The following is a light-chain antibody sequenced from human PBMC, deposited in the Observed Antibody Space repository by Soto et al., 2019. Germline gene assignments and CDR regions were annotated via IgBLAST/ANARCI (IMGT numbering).Light chain of an antibody. CDR1: SSDVGRYTY. Sequence: QSVLTQPASVSGSPGQSITISCAGTSSDVGRYTYVSWYQQHPGKAPKLIIYDVYNRPSGVSTRFSGSKSGNTASLTISGLQAEDEADYYCTSYTSTSTPDVFGGGTKVTVL. J-gene: IGLJ1*01. CDR2: DVY. CDR3: TSYTSTSTPDV. V-gene: IGLV2-14*01.